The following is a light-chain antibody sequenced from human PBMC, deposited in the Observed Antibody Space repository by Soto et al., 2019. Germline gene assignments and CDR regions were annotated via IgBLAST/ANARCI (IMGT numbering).Light chain of an antibody. CDR3: SSFTSSSTRV. CDR2: DVS. J-gene: IGLJ1*01. Sequence: QPVLTQPASVSGSPGQSITISCTGTSSDVGAYDYVSWYQQHPGKAPQLVIYDVSNRPSGVSNRFSGSKSGNTASLTISGLQAEDEADYYCSSFTSSSTRVFGTGTKLTVL. CDR1: SSDVGAYDY. V-gene: IGLV2-14*01.